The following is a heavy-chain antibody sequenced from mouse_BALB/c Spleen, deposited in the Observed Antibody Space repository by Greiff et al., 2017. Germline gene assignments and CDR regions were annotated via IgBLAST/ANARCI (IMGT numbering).Heavy chain of an antibody. CDR3: TRTGYDYDYWYCGV. Sequence: EVQLQESGGGLVQPGGSMKLSCVASGFTFSNYWMNWVRQSPEKGLEWVAEIRLKSNNYATHYAESVKGRFTISRDDSKSSVYLQMNNLRAEDTGIYFCTRTGYDYDYWYCGVWGGGTTVTVPS. D-gene: IGHD2-4*01. CDR2: IRLKSNNYAT. V-gene: IGHV6-6*02. CDR1: GFTFSNYW. J-gene: IGHJ1*01.